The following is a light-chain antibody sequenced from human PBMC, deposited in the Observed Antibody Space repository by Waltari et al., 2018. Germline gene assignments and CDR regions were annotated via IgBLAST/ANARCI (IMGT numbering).Light chain of an antibody. Sequence: DTQMTQSPSTLSASVGDRVTITCRASQSILTWLDWYQQKPGKATRLLIYKAFNLESGVPGRFSGSASGTEFNLTISSLQPDDSATYYCQQYHDYSAFGQGTKLEIK. CDR3: QQYHDYSA. CDR2: KAF. J-gene: IGKJ2*01. CDR1: QSILTW. V-gene: IGKV1-5*03.